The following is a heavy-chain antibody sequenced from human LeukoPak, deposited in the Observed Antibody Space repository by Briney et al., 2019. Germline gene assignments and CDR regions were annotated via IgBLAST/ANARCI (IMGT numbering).Heavy chain of an antibody. CDR3: ARERDYDPYFDY. D-gene: IGHD3-22*01. V-gene: IGHV3-53*01. Sequence: GGSLRLSCAVSGFGVSVHHMAWVRQAPGKGLEWVSVRKHGNVSYYADSVKGRFTTSTDNSKNILYLQIKDLRAEDTALYYCARERDYDPYFDYWGQGTLFIVSS. CDR1: GFGVSVHH. J-gene: IGHJ4*02. CDR2: RKHGNVS.